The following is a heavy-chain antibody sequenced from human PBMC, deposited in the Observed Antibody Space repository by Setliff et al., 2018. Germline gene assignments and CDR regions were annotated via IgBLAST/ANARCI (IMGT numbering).Heavy chain of an antibody. CDR1: GGTFRSYG. CDR3: AREGVDIRSSTDYRYYMDV. J-gene: IGHJ6*03. Sequence: SVKVSCKASGGTFRSYGISWVRQAPGQGLEWMGGTIPMFGSANYAQKFQGRVTIITDEFTGTAYMELSSLGTEDAAVYYCAREGVDIRSSTDYRYYMDVWGKGTTVTVSS. V-gene: IGHV1-69*05. D-gene: IGHD5-12*01. CDR2: TIPMFGSA.